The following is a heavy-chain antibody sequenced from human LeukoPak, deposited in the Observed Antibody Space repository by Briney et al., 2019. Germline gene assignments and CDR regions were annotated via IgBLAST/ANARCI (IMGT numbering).Heavy chain of an antibody. D-gene: IGHD6-13*01. CDR3: AKEEYSSSWLFDY. CDR2: ISSSGSTI. Sequence: GGSLRLSCAASGFTFSSYEMNWVRQAPGKGLEWVSYISSSGSTIYYADSVKGRFTISRDNAKNSLYLQMNSLRAEDTAVYYCAKEEYSSSWLFDYWGQGTLVTVSS. J-gene: IGHJ4*02. V-gene: IGHV3-48*03. CDR1: GFTFSSYE.